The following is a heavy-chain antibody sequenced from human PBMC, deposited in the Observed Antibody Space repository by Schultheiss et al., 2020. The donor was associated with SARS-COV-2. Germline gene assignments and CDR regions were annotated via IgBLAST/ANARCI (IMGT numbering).Heavy chain of an antibody. CDR3: ARGPRYSSSWYYGMDV. D-gene: IGHD6-13*01. J-gene: IGHJ6*02. V-gene: IGHV3-21*01. CDR1: GFTFSSYS. CDR2: ISSSSSYI. Sequence: GGSLRLSCAASGFTFSSYSMNWVRQAQGKGMEWVSSISSSSSYIYYADSVKGRFTISRDNAKNSLYLQMNSLRAEDTAVYYCARGPRYSSSWYYGMDVWGQGTTVTVSS.